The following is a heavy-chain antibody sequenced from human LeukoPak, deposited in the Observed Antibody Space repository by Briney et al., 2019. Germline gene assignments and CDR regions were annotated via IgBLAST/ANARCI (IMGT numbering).Heavy chain of an antibody. CDR1: GGSISSYY. D-gene: IGHD3-22*01. V-gene: IGHV4-59*01. CDR3: ATHYYYDSSGPGGYYFDY. Sequence: SETLSLTCTVSGGSISSYYWSWIRQPPGKGLEWIGYIYYSGSTNYNPSLKSRVTISVDTSNIQFSLKLSSVTAADTAVYYCATHYYYDSSGPGGYYFDYWGQGTLATVSS. CDR2: IYYSGST. J-gene: IGHJ4*02.